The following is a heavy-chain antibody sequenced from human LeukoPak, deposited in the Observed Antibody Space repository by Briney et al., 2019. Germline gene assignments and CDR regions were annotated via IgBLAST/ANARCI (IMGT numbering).Heavy chain of an antibody. CDR3: ARREDSSGYNFDY. D-gene: IGHD3-22*01. J-gene: IGHJ4*02. CDR1: GFTFSSYS. CDR2: ISSSRSYI. V-gene: IGHV3-21*01. Sequence: GGSLRLSCAASGFTFSSYSMNWVRQAPGKGLEWVSSISSSRSYIYCADSVKGRFTISRDNAKNSLYLQMNSLRAEDTAVYYCARREDSSGYNFDYWGQGTLVTVSS.